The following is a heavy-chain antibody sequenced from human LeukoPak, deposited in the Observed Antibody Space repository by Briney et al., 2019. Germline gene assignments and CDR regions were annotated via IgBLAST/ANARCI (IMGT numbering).Heavy chain of an antibody. V-gene: IGHV3-48*02. J-gene: IGHJ4*02. D-gene: IGHD6-13*01. CDR2: ISNSGGDI. CDR3: ARDRGSSGWYYFDY. Sequence: GGSLRLSCAASGFTFSNYGMNWGRQAPGKGLEWVSFISNSGGDIDYVDSVKGRFTFSRDDAKNSLYLQMNSLRDEDTAVYYCARDRGSSGWYYFDYWGQGALVTVSS. CDR1: GFTFSNYG.